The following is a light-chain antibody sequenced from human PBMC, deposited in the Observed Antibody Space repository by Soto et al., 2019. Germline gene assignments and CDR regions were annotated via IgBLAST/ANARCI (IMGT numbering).Light chain of an antibody. J-gene: IGLJ1*01. Sequence: QAVVTQPASVSGSPGQSITISCTRSSSHVGSYDFVSWYQQHPGKAPKVLIYEVTKRPSGVSNRFSGSKSGNTASLTISGLQADDEADYYCCADAGSSRYVFGTGTKLTVL. CDR2: EVT. CDR3: CADAGSSRYV. V-gene: IGLV2-23*02. CDR1: SSHVGSYDF.